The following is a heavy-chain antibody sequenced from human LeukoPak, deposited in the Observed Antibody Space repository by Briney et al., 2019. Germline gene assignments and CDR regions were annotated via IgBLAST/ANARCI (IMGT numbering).Heavy chain of an antibody. V-gene: IGHV4-34*01. CDR2: INHSGST. CDR1: GGSFSGYY. Sequence: SETLSLTCAVYGGSFSGYYWSWIRQPPGKGLEWIGEINHSGSTNYNPSLKRRVTMSVDTSKNQFSLKLSSVTAADTAVYYCARDNDGDYASGFDPWGQGTLVTVSS. D-gene: IGHD4-17*01. J-gene: IGHJ5*02. CDR3: ARDNDGDYASGFDP.